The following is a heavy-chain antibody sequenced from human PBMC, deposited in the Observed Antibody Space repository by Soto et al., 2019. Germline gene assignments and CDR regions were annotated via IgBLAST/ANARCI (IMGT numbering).Heavy chain of an antibody. CDR3: ARGTKEVRSSGWKVYYYYGMDV. V-gene: IGHV1-8*01. J-gene: IGHJ6*02. D-gene: IGHD6-19*01. CDR1: GYTFTSYD. Sequence: QVQLVQSGAEVKKPGASVQVSCKASGYTFTSYDIHWVRQATGQGLEWIGWMNTNSGNTGYAQKFQGRVTMTRNTSISTAYMELSSLRSEDTAVYYCARGTKEVRSSGWKVYYYYGMDVWGQGTTVTVSS. CDR2: MNTNSGNT.